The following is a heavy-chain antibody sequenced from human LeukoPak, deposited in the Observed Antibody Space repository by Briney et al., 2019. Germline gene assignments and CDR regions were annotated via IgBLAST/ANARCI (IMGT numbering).Heavy chain of an antibody. V-gene: IGHV4-61*05. J-gene: IGHJ6*03. CDR3: ARHDGTRYFDWSPYMDV. CDR1: GGSISSSSYY. Sequence: SETLSLTCTVSGGSISSSSYYWGWIRQPPGKGLEWIGYIYYSGSTNYNPSLKSRVTISVDTSKNQFSLKLISVTAADTAVYYCARHDGTRYFDWSPYMDVWGKGTTVTVSS. D-gene: IGHD3-9*01. CDR2: IYYSGST.